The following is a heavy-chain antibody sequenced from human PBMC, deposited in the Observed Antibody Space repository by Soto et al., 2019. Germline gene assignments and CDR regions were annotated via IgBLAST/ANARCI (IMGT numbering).Heavy chain of an antibody. CDR2: ISGSGGST. Sequence: HPGGSLRLSCAASGFTFSSYAMSWVRQAPGKGLEWVSAISGSGGSTYYADSVKGRFTISRDNSKNTLYLQMNSLRAEDTAVYFCARVFYDSGWTPSWGQGTLVTVSS. J-gene: IGHJ5*02. CDR3: ARVFYDSGWTPS. CDR1: GFTFSSYA. D-gene: IGHD6-19*01. V-gene: IGHV3-23*01.